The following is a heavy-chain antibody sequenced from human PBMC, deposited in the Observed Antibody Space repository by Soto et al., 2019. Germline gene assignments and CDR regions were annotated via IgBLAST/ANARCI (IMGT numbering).Heavy chain of an antibody. V-gene: IGHV3-49*03. Sequence: GGSLRLSCTASGFTFGDYAMSWFRQAPGKGLEWVGFIRSKAYGGTTEYAASVKGRFTISRDDSKSIAYLQMNSLKTEDTAVYYCTRDPPKWWWHKYGKNYFDYWGQGTLVTVAS. D-gene: IGHD2-15*01. J-gene: IGHJ4*02. CDR1: GFTFGDYA. CDR3: TRDPPKWWWHKYGKNYFDY. CDR2: IRSKAYGGTT.